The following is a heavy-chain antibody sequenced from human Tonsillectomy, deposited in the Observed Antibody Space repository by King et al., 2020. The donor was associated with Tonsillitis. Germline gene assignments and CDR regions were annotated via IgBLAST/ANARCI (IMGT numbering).Heavy chain of an antibody. CDR1: GYSFTNYG. CDR3: ARMLSDCSDGGCYSGWFDP. Sequence: HVQLVESGAEVKKPGASVKVSCKASGYSFTNYGISWVRQAPGQGLEWMGWISAYNGNTNYAQKLQGRVTMTTDTATTTVYMELRNLRSDDTAVYYCARMLSDCSDGGCYSGWFDPWGQGTLVIVSS. V-gene: IGHV1-18*04. D-gene: IGHD2-15*01. CDR2: ISAYNGNT. J-gene: IGHJ5*02.